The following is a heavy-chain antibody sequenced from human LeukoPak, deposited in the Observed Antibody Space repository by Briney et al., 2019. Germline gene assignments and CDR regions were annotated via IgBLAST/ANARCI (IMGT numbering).Heavy chain of an antibody. CDR1: GFTFSSYA. CDR3: ARDSALPTWYYYGSGSFLDDY. V-gene: IGHV3-30*04. J-gene: IGHJ4*02. CDR2: ISYDGSNK. Sequence: GRSLRLSCAASGFTFSSYATHWVRQAPGKGLEWVAVISYDGSNKYYADSVKGRFTISRDNSKNTLYLQMNSLRAEDTAVYYCARDSALPTWYYYGSGSFLDDYWGQGTLVTVSS. D-gene: IGHD3-10*01.